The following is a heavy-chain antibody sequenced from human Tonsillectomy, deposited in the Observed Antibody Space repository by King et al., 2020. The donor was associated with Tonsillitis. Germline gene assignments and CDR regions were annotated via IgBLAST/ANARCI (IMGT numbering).Heavy chain of an antibody. V-gene: IGHV5-51*01. CDR3: ARGYKGDFVSGYYTGLFDY. Sequence: VQLVESGAEVKKPGESLKISCKGSGYSFTSYWIGWVRQLPGKGLEWMGIIYPGDSDTIYSPSFQGQVTISAAKYIATGYLQWSSLKASDTAMYYCARGYKGDFVSGYYTGLFDYWGQGTLVTVSS. D-gene: IGHD3-3*01. J-gene: IGHJ4*02. CDR1: GYSFTSYW. CDR2: IYPGDSDT.